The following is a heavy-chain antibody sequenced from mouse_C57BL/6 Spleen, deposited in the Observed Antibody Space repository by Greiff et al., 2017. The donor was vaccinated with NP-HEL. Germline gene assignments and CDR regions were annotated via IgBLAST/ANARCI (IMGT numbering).Heavy chain of an antibody. CDR1: GYTFTSYW. CDR3: ARGGVYYYASSYWYFDV. V-gene: IGHV1-50*01. D-gene: IGHD1-1*01. CDR2: IDPSDSYT. J-gene: IGHJ1*03. Sequence: QVQLKQPGAELVKPGASVKLSCKASGYTFTSYWMQWVKQRPGQGLEWIGEIDPSDSYTNYNQKFKGKATLTVDTSSSTAYMQLSSLTSEDSAVYYCARGGVYYYASSYWYFDVWGTGTTVTVSS.